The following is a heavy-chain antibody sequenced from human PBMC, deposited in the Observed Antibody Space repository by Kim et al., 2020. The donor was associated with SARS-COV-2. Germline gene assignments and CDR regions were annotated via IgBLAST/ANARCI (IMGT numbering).Heavy chain of an antibody. CDR1: GFTFSSYA. J-gene: IGHJ4*02. CDR3: AKVSEGRSGYYPTHPYYFDY. Sequence: GGSLRLSCAASGFTFSSYAMSLVRQAPGKGLEWVSAISGSGGSTYYADSVKGRFTISRDNSKNTLYLQMNSLRAEDTAVYYCAKVSEGRSGYYPTHPYYFDYWGQGTLVTVSS. V-gene: IGHV3-23*01. D-gene: IGHD3-22*01. CDR2: ISGSGGST.